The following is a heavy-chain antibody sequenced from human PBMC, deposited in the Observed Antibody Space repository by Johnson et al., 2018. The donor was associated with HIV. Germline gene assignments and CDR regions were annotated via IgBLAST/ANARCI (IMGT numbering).Heavy chain of an antibody. CDR3: ANSLLLDAFNI. CDR2: ISGGGGST. J-gene: IGHJ3*02. Sequence: EVQLVESGGGLVQPGGSLRLSCAASGFTFSSYAMSWVRQAPGKGLEWVAGISGGGGSTYYTDSVKGRFTISRDNSKTTLYLQMNSLRDEDTAVYYCANSLLLDAFNIWGQGTMVTVSS. V-gene: IGHV3-23*04. CDR1: GFTFSSYA.